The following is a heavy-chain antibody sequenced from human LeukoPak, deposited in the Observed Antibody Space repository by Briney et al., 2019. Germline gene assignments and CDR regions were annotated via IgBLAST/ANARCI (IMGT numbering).Heavy chain of an antibody. CDR3: XXYXXGWYLSAFDI. Sequence: GGSLRLSCAASGFTFSDYYMSWIRQAPGKGLEWVSYISSSGSTIYYADSVKGRFTISRDNAKNSLYLQMNSLSAEDTAVYYXXXYXXGWYLSAFDIWGQGTMVTVSS. D-gene: IGHD6-19*01. CDR2: ISSSGSTI. V-gene: IGHV3-11*01. CDR1: GFTFSDYY. J-gene: IGHJ3*02.